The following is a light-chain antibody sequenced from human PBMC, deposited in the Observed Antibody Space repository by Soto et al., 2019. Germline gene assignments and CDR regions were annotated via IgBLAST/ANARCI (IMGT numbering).Light chain of an antibody. Sequence: EIVLRQSPGILSLAPGERATLSCRASQSVSNDFLAWYQQKPGQAPRLLIYGASTRATDVPDRFSGSGSGADFTLSISRLEPEDFAVYYCQQYGSSPPRTVGQGTKVDI. V-gene: IGKV3-20*01. J-gene: IGKJ1*01. CDR1: QSVSNDF. CDR2: GAS. CDR3: QQYGSSPPRT.